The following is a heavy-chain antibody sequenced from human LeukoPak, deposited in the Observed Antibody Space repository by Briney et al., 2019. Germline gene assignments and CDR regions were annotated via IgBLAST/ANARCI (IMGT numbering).Heavy chain of an antibody. CDR3: ARDGRFGELCPWY. CDR1: GGSISSYY. CDR2: IYYSGST. V-gene: IGHV4-59*12. J-gene: IGHJ4*02. Sequence: TSETLSLTCTVSGGSISSYYWSWIRQPPGKGLEWIGYIYYSGSTYYNPSLKSRVTISVDTSKNQFSLKLTSVTAADTAVYYCARDGRFGELCPWYWGQGTLVTVSS. D-gene: IGHD3-10*01.